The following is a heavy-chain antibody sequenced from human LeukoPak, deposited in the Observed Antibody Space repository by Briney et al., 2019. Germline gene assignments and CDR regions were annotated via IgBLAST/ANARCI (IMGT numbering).Heavy chain of an antibody. J-gene: IGHJ5*02. CDR1: GYPFTTYG. CDR2: ISTYNGDT. Sequence: ASVKVSCKASGYPFTTYGISWVRQAPGQGLEWMGWISTYNGDTNYAQKFQGGVTMTTDTSTSTAYIELRSLTSDDTAAYYCAREWWGYDVLTGDNWFDPWGQGTLVTVSS. D-gene: IGHD3-9*01. CDR3: AREWWGYDVLTGDNWFDP. V-gene: IGHV1-18*01.